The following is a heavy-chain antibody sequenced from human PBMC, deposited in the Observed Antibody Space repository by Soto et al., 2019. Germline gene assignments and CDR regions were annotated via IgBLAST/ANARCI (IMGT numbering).Heavy chain of an antibody. J-gene: IGHJ3*02. Sequence: GGSLRLSCAASGFTFSSYVMSWVRQATGKGLEWVSGISGSGGSTYYADSVKGRFTISRDNSKNTLYMQMNSLRAEDTAVYYCGKDPNGDYVGAFDMWGQGTMVTVSS. CDR3: GKDPNGDYVGAFDM. CDR1: GFTFSSYV. D-gene: IGHD4-17*01. V-gene: IGHV3-23*01. CDR2: ISGSGGST.